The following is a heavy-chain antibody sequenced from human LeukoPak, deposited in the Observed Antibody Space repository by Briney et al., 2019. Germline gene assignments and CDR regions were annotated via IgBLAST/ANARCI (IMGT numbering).Heavy chain of an antibody. J-gene: IGHJ4*02. CDR3: ARLIRSDFDY. CDR1: GGSISSYY. Sequence: SGILSLTCTVSGGSISSYYWNWIRQPPGKGLEWIGYIHYSGRTNYSPSLKSRVTISVDMSKNQFSLKLNSVAAADTAVYYCARLIRSDFDYWGQGTLVTVSS. V-gene: IGHV4-59*08. D-gene: IGHD3-16*01. CDR2: IHYSGRT.